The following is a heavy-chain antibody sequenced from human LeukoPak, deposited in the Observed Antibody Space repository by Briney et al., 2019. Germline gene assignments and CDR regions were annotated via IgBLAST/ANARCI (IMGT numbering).Heavy chain of an antibody. CDR2: ISAYSGNT. CDR3: ARDADGGPEGYFDY. J-gene: IGHJ4*02. Sequence: ASVKVSCKASGYTFTSYGISWVRQAPGQGLEWMGWISAYSGNTNYAQKLQGRVTMTTDTSTSTAYMELRSLRSDDTAVYYCARDADGGPEGYFDYWGQGTLVTVSS. D-gene: IGHD4-23*01. V-gene: IGHV1-18*01. CDR1: GYTFTSYG.